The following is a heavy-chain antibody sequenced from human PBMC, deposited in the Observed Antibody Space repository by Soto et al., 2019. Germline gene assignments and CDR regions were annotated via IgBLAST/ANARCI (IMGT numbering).Heavy chain of an antibody. CDR2: INNAGTT. V-gene: IGHV3-66*01. Sequence: EVQLVESGGTLVQPGGSLKLSCAASGFDASVNFMTWVRQAPGKGLEGFTAINNAGTTFYADSVKGRFSISRDDSKNTLYLQMNSLRVEDTAMYYCVRENYYYGMDVWGQGTAVTVSS. CDR3: VRENYYYGMDV. CDR1: GFDASVNF. J-gene: IGHJ6*02.